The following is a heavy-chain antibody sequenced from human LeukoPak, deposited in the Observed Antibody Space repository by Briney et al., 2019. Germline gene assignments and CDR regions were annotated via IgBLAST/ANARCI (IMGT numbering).Heavy chain of an antibody. V-gene: IGHV4-39*07. D-gene: IGHD3-3*01. CDR1: GGSISSGSYY. CDR3: ARVHYDFWSSDYYFDY. CDR2: IYYSGST. J-gene: IGHJ4*02. Sequence: SETLSLTCTVSGGSISSGSYYWGWIRQPPGKGLEWIGSIYYSGSTYYNPSLKSRVTISVVTSKNQFSLKLSSVTAADTAVYYCARVHYDFWSSDYYFDYWGQGTLVTVSS.